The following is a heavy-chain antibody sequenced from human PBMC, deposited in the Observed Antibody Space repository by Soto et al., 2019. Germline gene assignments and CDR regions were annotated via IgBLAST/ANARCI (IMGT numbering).Heavy chain of an antibody. Sequence: EVQILESGGALIQPGGSLRLSCAACGFTSSMTWVRQAPGKGLEWVSASDFSGRLTYYADSVKGRFTIFRDTSVNTLFLQMNSLRTEDTAVYYCANILVGQWLVPGGYWGPGTLVTVSS. V-gene: IGHV3-23*01. CDR2: SDFSGRLT. J-gene: IGHJ4*02. CDR1: GFTSS. D-gene: IGHD6-19*01. CDR3: ANILVGQWLVPGGY.